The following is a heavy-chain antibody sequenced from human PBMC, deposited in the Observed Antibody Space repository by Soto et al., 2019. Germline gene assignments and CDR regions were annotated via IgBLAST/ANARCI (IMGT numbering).Heavy chain of an antibody. D-gene: IGHD2-8*01. Sequence: EVQLVESGGGLVQPGGSLRLSCAASGLSVSDNYLSWLRQAPGMGLEWVSVIYSGTTYYADSVKGRFTISRDISKNTVDLQMNSLKAEDTALYYCAREGRDTYTNGGLTLDYWGQGTLVTVSS. V-gene: IGHV3-53*01. CDR1: GLSVSDNY. CDR2: IYSGTT. J-gene: IGHJ4*02. CDR3: AREGRDTYTNGGLTLDY.